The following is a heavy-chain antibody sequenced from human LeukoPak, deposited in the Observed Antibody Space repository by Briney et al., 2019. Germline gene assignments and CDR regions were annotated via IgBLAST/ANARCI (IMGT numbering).Heavy chain of an antibody. CDR3: ARLFDP. CDR2: IYYSGNT. CDR1: GGSISSSYSY. J-gene: IGHJ5*02. Sequence: SETLSLTCTVSGGSISSSYSYWGWIRQPPGKGLEWIGNIYYSGNTYYSPSLTSRVTLSVDTSENQFSLKLSSVTAADTAVYYCARLFDPWGQGTLVTVSS. V-gene: IGHV4-39*07.